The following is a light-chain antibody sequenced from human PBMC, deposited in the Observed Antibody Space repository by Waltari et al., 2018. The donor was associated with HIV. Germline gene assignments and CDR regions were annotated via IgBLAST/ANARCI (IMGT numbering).Light chain of an antibody. CDR1: NIAGRK. Sequence: YVLTQPPSVSVAPGQTARITCGGDNIAGRKVHWYQRRPGQAPALVVCDDIDRPSWIPARFSGSISGNTATLIISRVEDGDEADYYCQVWDESNEQVVFGGGTRLTVL. CDR3: QVWDESNEQVV. CDR2: DDI. J-gene: IGLJ2*01. V-gene: IGLV3-21*02.